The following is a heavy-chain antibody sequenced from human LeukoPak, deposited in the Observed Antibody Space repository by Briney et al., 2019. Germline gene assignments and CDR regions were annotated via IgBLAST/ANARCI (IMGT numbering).Heavy chain of an antibody. CDR1: GGYISSYY. Sequence: NPSETPSLTCTVSGGYISSYYWSWIRQPPGEGLEWIGYVYYTGSTNYNPSLKSRVTISVDTSKNQFSLKLSSVTAADTAVYFCARGPYSYDSSGAFDIWGQGTMVTVSS. CDR3: ARGPYSYDSSGAFDI. J-gene: IGHJ3*02. V-gene: IGHV4-59*08. CDR2: VYYTGST. D-gene: IGHD3-22*01.